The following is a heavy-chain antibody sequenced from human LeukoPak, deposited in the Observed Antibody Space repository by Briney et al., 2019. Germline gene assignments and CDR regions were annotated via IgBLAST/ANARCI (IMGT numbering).Heavy chain of an antibody. D-gene: IGHD6-13*01. CDR3: ARPYYSININWFFDF. Sequence: SETLSLTCAVSGGSISSNSYYWGWIRQPPGKGLEWIGSINYGGSTYYNPSLKSRVTISVDTSKNQFSLKLSSVTAADTAVYYCARPYYSININWFFDFWGRGTLVTVSS. CDR2: INYGGST. V-gene: IGHV4-39*01. CDR1: GGSISSNSYY. J-gene: IGHJ2*01.